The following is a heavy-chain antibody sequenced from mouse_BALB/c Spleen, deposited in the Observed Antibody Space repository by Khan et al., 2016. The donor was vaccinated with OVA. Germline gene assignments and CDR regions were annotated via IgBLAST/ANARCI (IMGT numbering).Heavy chain of an antibody. V-gene: IGHV14-3*02. Sequence: VQLQQPGAELVKPGASVKLSCTASGFNTNDTCLPWVKQRPEQGLEWIGRLDPANGDTKYDPKFQAQATITADTPSNIAYLHRSSLTSEDTGVYYGGRSNSVWPIVNWGQGTSGTVSS. D-gene: IGHD2-10*02. CDR2: LDPANGDT. CDR3: GRSNSVWPIVN. CDR1: GFNTNDTC. J-gene: IGHJ4*01.